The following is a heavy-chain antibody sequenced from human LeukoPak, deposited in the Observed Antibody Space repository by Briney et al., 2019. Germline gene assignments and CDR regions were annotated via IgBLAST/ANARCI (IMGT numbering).Heavy chain of an antibody. CDR1: GNYW. Sequence: GGSLRLSCAASGNYWMHWVRQAPGKGLVWVSHIDSDGSWTSYADSVKGRFTISKDNAKNTVYLQMNSLRAEDTAVYYCVSFYETYWGRGTLVTVS. J-gene: IGHJ4*02. CDR3: VSFYETY. V-gene: IGHV3-74*01. CDR2: IDSDGSWT. D-gene: IGHD2/OR15-2a*01.